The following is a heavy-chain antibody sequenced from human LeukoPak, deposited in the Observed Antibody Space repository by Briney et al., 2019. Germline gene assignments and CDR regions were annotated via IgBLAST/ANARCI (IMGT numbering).Heavy chain of an antibody. D-gene: IGHD1-26*01. CDR2: ISSNGGST. J-gene: IGHJ3*02. CDR1: GFIFSSYA. V-gene: IGHV3-64*01. Sequence: GGSLRLSCAASGFIFSSYAMHWVRQAPGKGLEYVSAISSNGGSTYYANSVKGRFTISRDNSKNTLYLQMGSLRAEDMAVYYCARVGSWDAFDIWGQGTMVTVSS. CDR3: ARVGSWDAFDI.